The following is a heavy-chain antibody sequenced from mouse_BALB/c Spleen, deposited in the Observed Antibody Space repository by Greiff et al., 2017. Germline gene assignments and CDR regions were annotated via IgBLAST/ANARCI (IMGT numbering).Heavy chain of an antibody. Sequence: EVQRVESGGGLVQPGGSRKLSCAASGFTFSSFGMHWVRQPPEKGLEWVAYISSGSSTIYYADTMKGRFTISRDNPKNTLFLQMTSLRSEDTAMYYCARGPTMITTGYAMDYWGQGTSVTVSS. V-gene: IGHV5-17*02. CDR3: ARGPTMITTGYAMDY. CDR1: GFTFSSFG. J-gene: IGHJ4*01. D-gene: IGHD2-4*01. CDR2: ISSGSSTI.